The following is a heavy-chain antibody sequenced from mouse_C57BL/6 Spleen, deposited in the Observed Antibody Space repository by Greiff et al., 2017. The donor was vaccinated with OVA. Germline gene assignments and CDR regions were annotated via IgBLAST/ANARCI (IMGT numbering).Heavy chain of an antibody. D-gene: IGHD2-4*01. CDR3: ASGYDYGGYFDY. CDR1: GYTFTDYY. J-gene: IGHJ2*01. Sequence: EVQLQQSGPVLVKPGASVKMSCKASGYTFTDYYMNWVKQSHGKSLEWIGVINPYNGGTSYNQKFKGKATLTVDKSSSTAYMELNSLTSEDSAVYYCASGYDYGGYFDYWGQGTTLTVSS. V-gene: IGHV1-19*01. CDR2: INPYNGGT.